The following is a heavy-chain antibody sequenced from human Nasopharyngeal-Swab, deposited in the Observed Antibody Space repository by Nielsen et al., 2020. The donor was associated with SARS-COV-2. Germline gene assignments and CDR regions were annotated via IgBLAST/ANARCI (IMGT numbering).Heavy chain of an antibody. CDR2: MNPNSGNT. CDR1: GGTFSSYD. D-gene: IGHD2-2*01. V-gene: IGHV1-8*02. J-gene: IGHJ3*02. CDR3: ARVDCSSTSCYLEFEAFDI. Sequence: ASVKVSCKASGGTFSSYDINWVRQATGQGLEWMGWMNPNSGNTGYAQKFQGRVTMTRNTSISTAYMELSSLRSEDTAVYYCARVDCSSTSCYLEFEAFDIWGQGTMVTVSS.